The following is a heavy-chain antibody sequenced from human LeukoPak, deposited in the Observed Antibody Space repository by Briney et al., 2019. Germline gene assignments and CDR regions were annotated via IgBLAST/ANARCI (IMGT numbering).Heavy chain of an antibody. J-gene: IGHJ4*02. CDR2: ISSSSSYI. Sequence: GGSLRLSCAASGFTFSSYRMNWVRQAPGKGLEWVSSISSSSSYIYYADSVKGRFTISRDNAKNSLYLQMNSLRAEDTAVYYCARNYGDYSGADYWGQGTLVTVSS. V-gene: IGHV3-21*01. CDR3: ARNYGDYSGADY. D-gene: IGHD4-17*01. CDR1: GFTFSSYR.